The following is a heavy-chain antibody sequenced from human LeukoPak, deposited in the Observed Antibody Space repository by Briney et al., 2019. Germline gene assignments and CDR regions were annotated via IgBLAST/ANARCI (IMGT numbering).Heavy chain of an antibody. CDR2: ISGSGGST. CDR1: GFTFSGYA. D-gene: IGHD1-26*01. Sequence: PGGSLRLSCAASGFTFSGYAMSWVRQAPGKGLEWVSAISGSGGSTYYADSVKGRFTISRDNSKNTLYLQMNSLRAEDTAVYYCANLPEWELLRNDAFDIWGQGTMVTVSS. J-gene: IGHJ3*02. CDR3: ANLPEWELLRNDAFDI. V-gene: IGHV3-23*01.